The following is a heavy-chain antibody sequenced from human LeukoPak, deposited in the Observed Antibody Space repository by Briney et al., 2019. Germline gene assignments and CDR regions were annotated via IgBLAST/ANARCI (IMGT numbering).Heavy chain of an antibody. J-gene: IGHJ4*02. CDR2: IYHSGST. V-gene: IGHV4-30-2*01. CDR1: GGSISSGGYY. Sequence: TLSLTCTVSGGSISSGGYYWSWIRQPPGKGLEWIGFIYHSGSTYYNPSLKSRVTISVDTSKNQFSLKMSSVTAADTAFYYCARAREGGENIAIDYWGQGTLVTVSS. CDR3: ARAREGGENIAIDY. D-gene: IGHD2-21*01.